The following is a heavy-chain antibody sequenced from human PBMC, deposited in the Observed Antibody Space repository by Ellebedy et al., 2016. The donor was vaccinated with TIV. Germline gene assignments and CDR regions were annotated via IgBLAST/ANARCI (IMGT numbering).Heavy chain of an antibody. D-gene: IGHD3-10*01. Sequence: ASVKVSCKASGYTFTSYGISWVRQAPGQGLEWIGWINTYTGNISYARNFTVRVTMTRDISTNTAHMGLRSLTSDDTAVYFCGRAPNYSGSGSFYVDSWGQGTLVTVSS. V-gene: IGHV1-18*01. CDR2: INTYTGNI. CDR3: GRAPNYSGSGSFYVDS. CDR1: GYTFTSYG. J-gene: IGHJ4*02.